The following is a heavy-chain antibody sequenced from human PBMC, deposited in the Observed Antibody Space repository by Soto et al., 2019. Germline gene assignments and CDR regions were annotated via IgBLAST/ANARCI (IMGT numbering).Heavy chain of an antibody. Sequence: QVQLVESGGGVVQPGRSLRLSCAASGFPFSSYGMHWVRQAPGKGLEWVAHISYDGSNKHYTDSVKGRFTISRDNSKNMLYLQMSSLRAEDTAVYYCEGGQYYFDYCGQGTRVSVSS. CDR2: ISYDGSNK. CDR3: EGGQYYFDY. D-gene: IGHD2-15*01. CDR1: GFPFSSYG. J-gene: IGHJ4*02. V-gene: IGHV3-30*03.